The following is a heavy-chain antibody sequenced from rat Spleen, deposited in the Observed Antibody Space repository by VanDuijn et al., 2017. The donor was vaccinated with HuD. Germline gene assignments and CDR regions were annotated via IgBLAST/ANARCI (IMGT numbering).Heavy chain of an antibody. D-gene: IGHD1-2*01. V-gene: IGHV5S11*01. CDR2: ISSGGGST. CDR3: TTRPYYSSLNWFPY. J-gene: IGHJ2*01. Sequence: EVQLVESGGGLVQPGRSMKLSCEASGLTFSNYHMAWVRQTPTRGLEWVASISSGGGSTYYRDSVKGRFTISRDNAKSTLYLQMDSLRSEETATYYCTTRPYYSSLNWFPYWGQGVMVPVSS. CDR1: GLTFSNYH.